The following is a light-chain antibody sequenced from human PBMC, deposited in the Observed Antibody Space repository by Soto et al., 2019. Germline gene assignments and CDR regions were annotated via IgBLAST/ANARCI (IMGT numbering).Light chain of an antibody. J-gene: IGKJ1*01. CDR2: DAS. V-gene: IGKV3-11*01. Sequence: IVLTQSPVTLSLYSGERATLSLRASQSVSGYLVWYQQKPGQAPRLLIYDASTRAAGIPARFIGSGSGTDFTLTISSLEPEDSAVYYCQQHLGRHTFGQGTKVDI. CDR1: QSVSGY. CDR3: QQHLGRHT.